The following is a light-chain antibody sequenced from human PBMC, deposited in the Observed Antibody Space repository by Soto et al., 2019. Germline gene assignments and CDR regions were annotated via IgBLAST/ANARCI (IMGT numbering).Light chain of an antibody. CDR2: GAS. V-gene: IGKV3-20*01. J-gene: IGKJ1*01. CDR3: QQYGSSPPT. Sequence: EIVFTQSPGTLSLSPGERATLSCRASQSVSSSYLAWYQQKPGQAPRLLIYGASSRATGIPDRFSGSGSGTDFTLXISRLEPEDFAVYYCQQYGSSPPTFGQGTKV. CDR1: QSVSSSY.